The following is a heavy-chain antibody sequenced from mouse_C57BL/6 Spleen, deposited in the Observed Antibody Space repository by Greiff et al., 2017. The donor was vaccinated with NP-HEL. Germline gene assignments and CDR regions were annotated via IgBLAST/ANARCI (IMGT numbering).Heavy chain of an antibody. J-gene: IGHJ2*01. CDR3: ARGDGGTYFDY. CDR2: ISDGGSYT. V-gene: IGHV5-4*03. Sequence: EVKLMESGGGLVKPGGSLKLSCAASGFTFSSYAMSWVRQTPEKRLEWVATISDGGSYTYYPDNVKGRFTISRDNAKNNLYLQMSHLKSEDTAMYYCARGDGGTYFDYWGQGTTLTVSS. D-gene: IGHD4-1*01. CDR1: GFTFSSYA.